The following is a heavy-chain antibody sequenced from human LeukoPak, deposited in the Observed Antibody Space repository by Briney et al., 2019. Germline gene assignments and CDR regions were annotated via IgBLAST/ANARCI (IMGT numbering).Heavy chain of an antibody. CDR2: IYYSGST. V-gene: IGHV4-59*01. Sequence: PSETLSLTCTVSGGSISSYYWSWIRQPPGKGLEWIGYIYYSGSTNYNPSLKSRVTISVDTSKNQFSLKLSSVTAADTAVYYCARDTPLGYCSGGSCYSWLDPWGQGTLVTVSS. D-gene: IGHD2-15*01. CDR1: GGSISSYY. J-gene: IGHJ5*02. CDR3: ARDTPLGYCSGGSCYSWLDP.